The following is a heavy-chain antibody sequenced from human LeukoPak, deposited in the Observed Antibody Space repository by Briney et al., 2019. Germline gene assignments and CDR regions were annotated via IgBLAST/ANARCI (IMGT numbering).Heavy chain of an antibody. V-gene: IGHV3-48*02. J-gene: IGHJ6*03. CDR2: ISSSSSTI. CDR3: ARVLSTVTTEYYYYYMDV. Sequence: GRSLRLSCAASGFTLSSYSMNWVRQAPGKGLEWGSYISSSSSTIYYADSLKGRFTISRDNAKNSLYLQMNSLREKDTAVYYCARVLSTVTTEYYYYYMDVWVKGSTVTVSS. D-gene: IGHD4-11*01. CDR1: GFTLSSYS.